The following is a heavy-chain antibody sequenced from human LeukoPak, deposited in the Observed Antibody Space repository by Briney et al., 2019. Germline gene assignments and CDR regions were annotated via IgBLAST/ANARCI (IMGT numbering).Heavy chain of an antibody. J-gene: IGHJ4*02. CDR1: GFTFSSYG. CDR3: AREVTPLFDY. CDR2: ISYDGSNK. D-gene: IGHD4-23*01. V-gene: IGHV3-30*03. Sequence: GGSLRLSCAASGFTFSSYGMHWVRQSPGKGLEWVAVISYDGSNKYYADSVKGRFTISRDNSKNTLYLQMNSLRAEDTAVYYCAREVTPLFDYWGQGTLVTVSS.